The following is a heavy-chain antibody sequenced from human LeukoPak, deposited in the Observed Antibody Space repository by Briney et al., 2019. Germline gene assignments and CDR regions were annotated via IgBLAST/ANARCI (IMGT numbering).Heavy chain of an antibody. J-gene: IGHJ6*03. Sequence: PSETLSLTCTVSGGSINSDYWSWIRQPPGKGLEWIGYIHHTGDTDYRPSLKSRVTISVDTSKTKFFLRVRSVTAADTAMYYCARVATFGLWSIYHYSMDVWGRGTTVTVSS. CDR3: ARVATFGLWSIYHYSMDV. V-gene: IGHV4-59*01. D-gene: IGHD3-3*01. CDR2: IHHTGDT. CDR1: GGSINSDY.